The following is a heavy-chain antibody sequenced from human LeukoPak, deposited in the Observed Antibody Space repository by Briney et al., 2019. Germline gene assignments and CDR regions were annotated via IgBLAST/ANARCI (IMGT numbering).Heavy chain of an antibody. V-gene: IGHV3-23*01. D-gene: IGHD6-13*01. CDR3: AKDGMGIAAAGLYNWFDP. Sequence: SGGTLRLSCAASGFTFSNHGMNWVRQAPGKGLEWVSGISPSGDITYYADSVKGRFTISRDNSKNTLYLEVISLTAEDTAVYYCAKDGMGIAAAGLYNWFDPWGQGTLVTVSS. CDR1: GFTFSNHG. J-gene: IGHJ5*02. CDR2: ISPSGDIT.